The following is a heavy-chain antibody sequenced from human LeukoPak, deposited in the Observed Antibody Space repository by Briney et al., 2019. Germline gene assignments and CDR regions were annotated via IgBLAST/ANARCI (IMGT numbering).Heavy chain of an antibody. CDR1: GDSFNNGLY. Sequence: PSETLSLTCTVSGDSFNNGLYWGWIRQPPGKGLEWIGSIPDSGNTYYNPSLKSRVTISLDTPKNQFSLKLSSVSAEDTALYYCARERLGGSYYRPVDYWGQGTLVTVSS. J-gene: IGHJ4*02. V-gene: IGHV4-38-2*02. CDR2: IPDSGNT. CDR3: ARERLGGSYYRPVDY. D-gene: IGHD1-26*01.